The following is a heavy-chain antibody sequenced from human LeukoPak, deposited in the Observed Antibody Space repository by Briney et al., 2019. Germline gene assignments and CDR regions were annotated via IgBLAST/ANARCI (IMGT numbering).Heavy chain of an antibody. CDR2: ISAYNGNT. Sequence: ASVKVSCKASGYSFPSYGISWVRQAPGQGLEWMGWISAYNGNTNYAQKLQGRVTMTTDTSTSTAYMELRSLRSDDTAVYYCARAGLLWFGELSGWFDPWGQGTLVTVSS. CDR3: ARAGLLWFGELSGWFDP. J-gene: IGHJ5*02. D-gene: IGHD3-10*01. V-gene: IGHV1-18*01. CDR1: GYSFPSYG.